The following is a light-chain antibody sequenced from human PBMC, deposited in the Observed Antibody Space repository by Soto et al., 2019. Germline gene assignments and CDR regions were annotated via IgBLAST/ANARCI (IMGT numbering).Light chain of an antibody. CDR2: DAS. Sequence: EIVMTQSPATLSVSPGERATLSCRASQSVGSNLAWYQQKPGQAPRLLISDASTRATGIPARFSGRGSETEFTLTISSLQSEDSAVYFCQQYNDWPPLTFGGGTKVDIK. V-gene: IGKV3-15*01. CDR3: QQYNDWPPLT. CDR1: QSVGSN. J-gene: IGKJ4*01.